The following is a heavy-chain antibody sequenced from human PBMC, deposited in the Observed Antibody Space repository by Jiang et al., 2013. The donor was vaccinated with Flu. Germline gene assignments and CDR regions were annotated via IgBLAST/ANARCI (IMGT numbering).Heavy chain of an antibody. V-gene: IGHV4-31*02. Sequence: YYNPSLKSRVTISVDTSKNQFSLKLSSVTAADTAVYYCARTGWVTVPAAIFRYFDYWGQGTLVTVSS. CDR3: ARTGWVTVPAAIFRYFDY. D-gene: IGHD2-2*01. J-gene: IGHJ4*02.